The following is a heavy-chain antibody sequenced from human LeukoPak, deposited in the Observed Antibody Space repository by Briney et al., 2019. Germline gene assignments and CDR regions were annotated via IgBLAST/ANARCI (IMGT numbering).Heavy chain of an antibody. CDR1: GGSISGYY. CDR3: ARHRLTMVRAPFDP. D-gene: IGHD3-10*01. J-gene: IGHJ5*02. CDR2: IYYSGST. V-gene: IGHV4-59*04. Sequence: SETLSLTCTVSGGSISGYYWSWIRQPPGKGLEWIGYIYYSGSTYYNPSLKSRVTISVDTSKNQFSLKLSSVTAADTAVYYCARHRLTMVRAPFDPWGQGTLVTVSS.